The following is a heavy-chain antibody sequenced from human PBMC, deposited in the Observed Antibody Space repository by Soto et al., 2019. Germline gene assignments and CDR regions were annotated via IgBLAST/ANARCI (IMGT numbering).Heavy chain of an antibody. Sequence: ASVKVSCKASGYTLTSYGISWVRQAPGQGLEWMGWISAYNGNTNYAQKLQGRVTMTTDTSTSTAYMELRSLRSDDTAVYYCARDLGWDTAMVLDYWGQGTLVTVSS. CDR2: ISAYNGNT. D-gene: IGHD5-18*01. CDR1: GYTLTSYG. CDR3: ARDLGWDTAMVLDY. V-gene: IGHV1-18*01. J-gene: IGHJ4*02.